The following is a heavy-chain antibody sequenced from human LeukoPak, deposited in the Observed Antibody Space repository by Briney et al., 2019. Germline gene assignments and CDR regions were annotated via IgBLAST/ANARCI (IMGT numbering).Heavy chain of an antibody. CDR1: GFTFSSYS. Sequence: GGSLTLSCAASGFTFSSYSMNWVRQAPGKGLEWVSSISSSSSYIYYADSVKGRFTISRDNAKNSLYLQMNSLRAEDTAVYYCAREVATILRFDPWGQGTLVTVSS. V-gene: IGHV3-21*01. J-gene: IGHJ5*02. CDR3: AREVATILRFDP. CDR2: ISSSSSYI. D-gene: IGHD5-12*01.